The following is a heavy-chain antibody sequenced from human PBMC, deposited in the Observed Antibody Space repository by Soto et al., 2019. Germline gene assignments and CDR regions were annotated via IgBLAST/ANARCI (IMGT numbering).Heavy chain of an antibody. CDR3: AKDPVLLFGGVIVTGSVEAG. D-gene: IGHD3-16*02. CDR1: GFTFSSYA. CDR2: ISGSGGST. J-gene: IGHJ4*02. V-gene: IGHV3-23*01. Sequence: GGSLRLSCAASGFTFSSYAMSWVRQAPGKGLEWVSAISGSGGSTYYADSVKGRFTISRDNSKNTLYLQMNSLRAEDTAVYYCAKDPVLLFGGVIVTGSVEAGWGQGTLVTVSS.